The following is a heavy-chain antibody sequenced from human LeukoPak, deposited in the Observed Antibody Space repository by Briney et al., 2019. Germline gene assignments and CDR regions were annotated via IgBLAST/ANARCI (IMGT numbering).Heavy chain of an antibody. D-gene: IGHD1-26*01. Sequence: SETLSLTCAVYGGSFSGYYWSWIRQPPGKGLEWIGEINHSGSTNYNPSLKSRVTISVDMSKNQFSLKLSSVTAADTAVYYCARHGSGSWYLEYWGQGTLVTVSS. V-gene: IGHV4-34*01. CDR3: ARHGSGSWYLEY. J-gene: IGHJ4*02. CDR2: INHSGST. CDR1: GGSFSGYY.